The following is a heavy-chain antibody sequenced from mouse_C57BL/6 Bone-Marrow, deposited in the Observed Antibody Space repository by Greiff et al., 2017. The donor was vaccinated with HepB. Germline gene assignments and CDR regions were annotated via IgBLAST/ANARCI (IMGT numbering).Heavy chain of an antibody. Sequence: EVMLVESGGGLVKPGGSLKLSCAASGFTFSSYAMSWVRQTPEKRLEWVATISDGGSYTYYPDNVKGRYTISRDNAKNNLYLQMSHLKSEDTAMYYCARAGYPYFDYWGQGTTLTVSS. CDR1: GFTFSSYA. CDR3: ARAGYPYFDY. CDR2: ISDGGSYT. D-gene: IGHD2-2*01. J-gene: IGHJ2*01. V-gene: IGHV5-4*03.